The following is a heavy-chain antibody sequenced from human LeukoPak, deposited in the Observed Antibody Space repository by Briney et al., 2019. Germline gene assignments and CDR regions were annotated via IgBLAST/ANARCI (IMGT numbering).Heavy chain of an antibody. CDR2: INNSGRT. Sequence: SETLSLTCAVYGGSFSGYYWSWVRQPAGKGLEWHGEINNSGRTNYNPSLKSRVTISVETSKNQFSLKRRYVDAADRAVYYCARRPPRSSIAARPYFYSCGQGTLVTVSS. V-gene: IGHV4-34*01. D-gene: IGHD6-6*01. J-gene: IGHJ4*02. CDR1: GGSFSGYY. CDR3: ARRPPRSSIAARPYFYS.